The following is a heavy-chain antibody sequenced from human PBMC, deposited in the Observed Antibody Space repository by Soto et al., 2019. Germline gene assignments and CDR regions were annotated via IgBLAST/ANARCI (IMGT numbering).Heavy chain of an antibody. J-gene: IGHJ3*01. CDR2: IYWDDDT. CDR3: AHAFGGTSWPNDAFDG. Sequence: QITLKESGPTLVKPTQTLTLTCIFSGFSFSAAGVGVGWIRQPPGKALEWLALIYWDDDTRYRPSLKSRLTITKDSSKNQVVLTMTNMDPLDTATYYCAHAFGGTSWPNDAFDGGGQGKVVTVSS. V-gene: IGHV2-5*02. D-gene: IGHD3-16*01. CDR1: GFSFSAAGVG.